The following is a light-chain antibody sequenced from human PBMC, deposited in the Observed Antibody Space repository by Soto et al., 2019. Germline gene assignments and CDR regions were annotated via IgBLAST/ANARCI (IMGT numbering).Light chain of an antibody. CDR2: SAS. V-gene: IGKV1-39*01. J-gene: IGKJ2*01. CDR3: QQHYRTPYT. CDR1: QSITSY. Sequence: DIQMTQSPSSLSASLGDRVSITCRASQSITSYLNWYQQRPGQAPKLLIYSASQLQSGVPSRFSGTGSGTDFTLTISGRQSEDFATYFCQQHYRTPYTFGQGTQLGIK.